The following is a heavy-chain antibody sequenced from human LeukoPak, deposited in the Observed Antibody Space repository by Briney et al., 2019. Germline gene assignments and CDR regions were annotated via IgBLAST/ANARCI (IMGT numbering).Heavy chain of an antibody. Sequence: ASVKVSCKASGYTFTSYGISWVRQAPGQGLEWMGWINPNSGGTNYAQKFQGRVTMTRDTSISTAYMELSRLRSDDTAVYYCASTTGIAAAIFYWGPGTLVTVSS. V-gene: IGHV1-2*02. D-gene: IGHD6-25*01. CDR3: ASTTGIAAAIFY. CDR2: INPNSGGT. CDR1: GYTFTSYG. J-gene: IGHJ4*02.